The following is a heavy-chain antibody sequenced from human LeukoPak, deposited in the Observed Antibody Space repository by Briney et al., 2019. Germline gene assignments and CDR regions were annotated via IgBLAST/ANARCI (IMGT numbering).Heavy chain of an antibody. CDR2: ISYDGSNK. V-gene: IGHV3-30*18. J-gene: IGHJ6*02. CDR1: GFTFSSYG. D-gene: IGHD2-15*01. Sequence: PGGSLRLSCAASGFTFSSYGMHWVRQAPGKGLEWVAVISYDGSNKYYADSVKGRFTISRDNSKNTLYLQMNSLRAEDTAVYYCAKDRKITVVVAATHVSFDYYYGMDVWGQGTTVTVSS. CDR3: AKDRKITVVVAATHVSFDYYYGMDV.